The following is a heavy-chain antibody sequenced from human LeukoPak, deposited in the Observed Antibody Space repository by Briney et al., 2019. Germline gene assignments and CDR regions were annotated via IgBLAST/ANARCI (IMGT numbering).Heavy chain of an antibody. CDR3: AKGKAAAGQYYYYYGMDV. V-gene: IGHV3-23*01. CDR2: ISGSGGST. CDR1: GFVFNNFG. D-gene: IGHD6-13*01. Sequence: GGSLRLSCAASGFVFNNFGMTWVRQAPGKGLEWVSAISGSGGSTYYADSVKGRFTISRDNSKNTLYLQMNSLRAEDTAVYYCAKGKAAAGQYYYYYGMDVWGQGTTVTVSS. J-gene: IGHJ6*02.